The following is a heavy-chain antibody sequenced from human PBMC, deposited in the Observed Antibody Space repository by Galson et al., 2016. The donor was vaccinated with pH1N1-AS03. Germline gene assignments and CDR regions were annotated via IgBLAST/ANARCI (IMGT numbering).Heavy chain of an antibody. V-gene: IGHV1-2*04. J-gene: IGHJ6*02. CDR1: GYIFTGFY. CDR3: ARDPRGPCSSATCATTYYFGMDV. CDR2: INPNNGVT. Sequence: SVKVSCKVSGYIFTGFYVHWVRQAPGQGLEWMGWINPNNGVTNYAQKFQAWVTMTGDTSISTAYMELSGLKSDDTAVYYCARDPRGPCSSATCATTYYFGMDVWGQGTTVIVSS. D-gene: IGHD1-26*01.